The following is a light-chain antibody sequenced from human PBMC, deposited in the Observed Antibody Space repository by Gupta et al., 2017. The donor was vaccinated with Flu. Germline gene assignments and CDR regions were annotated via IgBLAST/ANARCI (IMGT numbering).Light chain of an antibody. V-gene: IGKV1-8*01. CDR1: QGISSY. J-gene: IGKJ2*02. Sequence: SFSASTGDRVTITCRASQGISSYLAWYQQKPGKAPKLLIYAASTLQSGVPSRFSGSGSGTDFTLTISCLQSEDFATYYCQQYYSYPPGGTFGQGTKLEIK. CDR3: QQYYSYPPGGT. CDR2: AAS.